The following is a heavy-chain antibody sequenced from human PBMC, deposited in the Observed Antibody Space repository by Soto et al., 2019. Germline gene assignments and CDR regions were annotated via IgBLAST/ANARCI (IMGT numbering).Heavy chain of an antibody. D-gene: IGHD2-15*01. CDR3: AKNMSLAGYCRGGSGYPKGRGVFNI. V-gene: IGHV3-9*01. CDR2: ISWNSGSI. J-gene: IGHJ3*02. CDR1: GFTFGDYA. Sequence: PGGSLRLSCAASGFTFGDYAMHWVRQAPGKGLEWVSGISWNSGSIGYADSVKGRFTISRDNAKNSLYLQMNSLRAEDTALYYCAKNMSLAGYCRGGSGYPKGRGVFNIGGQGKMVTVPS.